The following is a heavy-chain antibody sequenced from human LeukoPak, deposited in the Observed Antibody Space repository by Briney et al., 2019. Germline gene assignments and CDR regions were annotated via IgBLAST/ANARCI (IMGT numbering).Heavy chain of an antibody. J-gene: IGHJ4*02. V-gene: IGHV1-24*01. CDR2: FDPEAGKT. CDR1: GYTFTSYD. D-gene: IGHD2-21*01. CDR3: ATDMVGYCGGVTCYSEAY. Sequence: VSVKVSCKASGYTFTSYDINWVRQAPGKGLEWMGGFDPEAGKTMYAEKLDGRLTVTDDTSTDTAYMQLSSLRLEDTAVYYCATDMVGYCGGVTCYSEAYWGQGTLVTVSS.